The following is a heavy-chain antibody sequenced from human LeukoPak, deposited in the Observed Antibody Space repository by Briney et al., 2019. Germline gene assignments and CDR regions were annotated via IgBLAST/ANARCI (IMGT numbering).Heavy chain of an antibody. CDR1: GGSISSYY. CDR2: IYYSGNT. V-gene: IGHV4-59*08. D-gene: IGHD1-1*01. J-gene: IGHJ4*02. CDR3: ARINWNYFDY. Sequence: SQTLSLTRTVSGGSISSYYWSWVPQPPGKGLEWIGYIYYSGNTNYTPPLKSRLTMSAGRSRNQFSLNLNSVTAADTAVYYCARINWNYFDYWGQGILVTVTS.